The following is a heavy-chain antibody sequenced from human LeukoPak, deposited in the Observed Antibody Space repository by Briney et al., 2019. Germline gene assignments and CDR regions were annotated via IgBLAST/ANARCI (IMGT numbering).Heavy chain of an antibody. D-gene: IGHD3-9*01. J-gene: IGHJ4*02. Sequence: GGSLRLSCVASGFTISSNYMSWVRPAPGKGLEWVSVIYSGGSTYYANSVKGRFTISRDNAKNSLYLQMNSLRAEDTAVYYCARPPNYDILTAFDYWGQGTLVTVSS. CDR2: IYSGGST. CDR3: ARPPNYDILTAFDY. CDR1: GFTISSNY. V-gene: IGHV3-66*04.